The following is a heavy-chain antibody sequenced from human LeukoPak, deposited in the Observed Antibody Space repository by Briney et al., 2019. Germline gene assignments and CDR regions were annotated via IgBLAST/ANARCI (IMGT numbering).Heavy chain of an antibody. V-gene: IGHV1-69*05. D-gene: IGHD3-10*01. CDR3: ARDRWFEELTPFDY. CDR2: IIPIFGTA. CDR1: GGTFSSYA. J-gene: IGHJ4*02. Sequence: ASVKVSCKASGGTFSSYAISWVRQAPGQGLELMGRIIPIFGTANYAQKFQGKVTITTDESTSTAYMELSSLRSEDTAVYYCARDRWFEELTPFDYWGQGTLVTVSS.